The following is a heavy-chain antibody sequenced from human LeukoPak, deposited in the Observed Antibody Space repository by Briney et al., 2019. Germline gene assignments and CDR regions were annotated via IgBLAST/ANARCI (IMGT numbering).Heavy chain of an antibody. J-gene: IGHJ4*02. V-gene: IGHV4-4*07. Sequence: PSETLSLTCTVSGGSITSYYWSWIRQPAGKGLEWIGRIYTSGSTNYNPSLKSRVTMSVDTSKNQFFLNLRSMTAADTAVYYCARGSEDFDYWGQGTLVTVSS. CDR2: IYTSGST. CDR1: GGSITSYY. D-gene: IGHD3-3*01. CDR3: ARGSEDFDY.